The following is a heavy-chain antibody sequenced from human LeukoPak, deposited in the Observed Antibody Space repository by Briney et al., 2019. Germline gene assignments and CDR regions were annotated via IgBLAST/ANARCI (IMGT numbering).Heavy chain of an antibody. V-gene: IGHV4-59*01. J-gene: IGHJ4*01. Sequence: PSETLSLTCTVSGGSISSYYWSWIRQFPGKGLEWIGDISYSGSTKYNPTLKSRATISADTSKNQFSLKLTSVTAADTAVYYCVRDPNLDSSGLFESWGRGTLVTVSS. D-gene: IGHD3-22*01. CDR2: ISYSGST. CDR3: VRDPNLDSSGLFES. CDR1: GGSISSYY.